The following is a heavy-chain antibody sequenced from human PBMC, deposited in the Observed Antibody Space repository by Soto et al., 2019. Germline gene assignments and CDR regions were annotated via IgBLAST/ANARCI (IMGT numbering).Heavy chain of an antibody. D-gene: IGHD2-2*03. CDR1: GFTFSSYA. CDR2: ISGSGGST. Sequence: PGGSLRLSCAASGFTFSSYAMSWVRQAPGKGLEWVSAISGSGGSTYYADSVKGRFTISRDNSKNTLYLQMNSLRAEDTAVYYCAKDPLDIVVRPTSFDYWGQGTLVTVSS. CDR3: AKDPLDIVVRPTSFDY. V-gene: IGHV3-23*01. J-gene: IGHJ4*02.